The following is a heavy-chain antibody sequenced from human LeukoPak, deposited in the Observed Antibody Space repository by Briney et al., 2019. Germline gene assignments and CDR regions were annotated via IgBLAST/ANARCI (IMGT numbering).Heavy chain of an antibody. V-gene: IGHV3-48*01. D-gene: IGHD3-16*01. CDR1: GFTFSSYN. CDR3: ASGDFDY. Sequence: GGSLRLSCAASGFTFSSYNMNWVRQAPGKGLEWVSYISSSSSNIDNADSVKGRFTISRDNAKNSLYLQMNSLRAEDTAVYYCASGDFDYWGQGTLVTVSS. J-gene: IGHJ4*02. CDR2: ISSSSSNI.